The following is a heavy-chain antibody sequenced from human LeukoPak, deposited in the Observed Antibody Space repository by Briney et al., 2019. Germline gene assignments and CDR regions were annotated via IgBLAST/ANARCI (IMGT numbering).Heavy chain of an antibody. V-gene: IGHV4-39*01. Sequence: PSETLSPTCTVSGGSISSSSYYWGWTRQPPGKGLEWIGSIYYSGSTYYNPSLKSRVTISVDTSKNQFSLKLSSVTAADTAVYYCARPLDIVVVPAAMPLGYWGQGTLVTVSS. D-gene: IGHD2-2*01. J-gene: IGHJ4*02. CDR1: GGSISSSSYY. CDR2: IYYSGST. CDR3: ARPLDIVVVPAAMPLGY.